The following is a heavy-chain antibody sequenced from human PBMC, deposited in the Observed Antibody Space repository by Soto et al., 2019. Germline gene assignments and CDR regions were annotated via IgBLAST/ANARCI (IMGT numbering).Heavy chain of an antibody. CDR3: ARDNWDIVLVPAANTGYYYYGMDV. CDR2: ISYDGSNK. Sequence: GGSLRLSCAASGFTFSSYAMHWVRQAPGKGLEWVAVISYDGSNKYYADSVKGRFTISRDNSKNTLYLQMNSLRAEDTAVYYCARDNWDIVLVPAANTGYYYYGMDVWGQGTTVTVSS. CDR1: GFTFSSYA. J-gene: IGHJ6*02. D-gene: IGHD2-2*01. V-gene: IGHV3-30-3*01.